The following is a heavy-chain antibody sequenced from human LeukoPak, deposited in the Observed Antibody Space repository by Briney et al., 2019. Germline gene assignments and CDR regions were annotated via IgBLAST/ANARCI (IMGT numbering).Heavy chain of an antibody. V-gene: IGHV3-23*01. CDR3: AKGAGGSYGLYHFDY. D-gene: IGHD3-10*01. CDR1: GFPFRTFA. J-gene: IGHJ4*02. Sequence: GGSLRLAWAASGFPFRTFAMSWVRQAPGKGLEWVSSIISRGDTTYYVDSVRGRLTISRDNSKNTVYLQMNNLRVEDTAIYYCAKGAGGSYGLYHFDYWGQGTLVTVPS. CDR2: IISRGDTT.